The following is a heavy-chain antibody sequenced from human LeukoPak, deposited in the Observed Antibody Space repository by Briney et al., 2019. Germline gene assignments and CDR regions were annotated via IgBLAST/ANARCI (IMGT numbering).Heavy chain of an antibody. V-gene: IGHV3-7*01. Sequence: GGCLRLACAASGFTFTNYWLACVRQAPGQGLEWVANIKQDGSEKHYVDSVKGRFTISRDNAKNSLYLQMNSLRAEDTAVYYCARDRQIAYWGQGTLVTVSS. CDR1: GFTFTNYW. CDR3: ARDRQIAY. J-gene: IGHJ4*02. CDR2: IKQDGSEK.